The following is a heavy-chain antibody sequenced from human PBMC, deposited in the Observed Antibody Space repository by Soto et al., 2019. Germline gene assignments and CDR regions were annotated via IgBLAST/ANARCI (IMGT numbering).Heavy chain of an antibody. J-gene: IGHJ5*02. CDR1: GFTFSSYA. Sequence: GGSLRLSCAASGFTFSSYAMHWVRQAPGKGLEWVAVISYDGSNKYYADSVKGRFTISRDNSKNTLYLQMNSLRAEDTAVYYCARVEMATIDNWFDPWGQGTLVTVSS. D-gene: IGHD2-21*01. V-gene: IGHV3-30-3*01. CDR2: ISYDGSNK. CDR3: ARVEMATIDNWFDP.